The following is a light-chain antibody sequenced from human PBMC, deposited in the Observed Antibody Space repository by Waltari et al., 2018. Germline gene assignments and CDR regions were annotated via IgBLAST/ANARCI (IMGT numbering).Light chain of an antibody. Sequence: DMQMKQSPSSLSASVGDRITISCRASQNINTYINWYQQKPGKAPKRLIYAAINLQSGVPARFRGSGSGTDFSLTISSLQPEDSATYYCQQTYSTSLFGQGTKLEIK. J-gene: IGKJ2*01. V-gene: IGKV1-39*01. CDR2: AAI. CDR3: QQTYSTSL. CDR1: QNINTY.